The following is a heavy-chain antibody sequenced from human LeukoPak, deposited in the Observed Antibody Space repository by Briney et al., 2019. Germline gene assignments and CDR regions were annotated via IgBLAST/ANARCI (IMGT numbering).Heavy chain of an antibody. Sequence: PSETLSLTCTVSGGSISSSSYYWGWIRQPPGKGLEWIGSIYYSGSTYYNPSLKSRVTISVDTSKNQFSLKLSSVTAADTAVYYCARAKGVTGYYYMDVWGKGTTVTISS. J-gene: IGHJ6*03. CDR3: ARAKGVTGYYYMDV. D-gene: IGHD3-10*01. V-gene: IGHV4-39*07. CDR1: GGSISSSSYY. CDR2: IYYSGST.